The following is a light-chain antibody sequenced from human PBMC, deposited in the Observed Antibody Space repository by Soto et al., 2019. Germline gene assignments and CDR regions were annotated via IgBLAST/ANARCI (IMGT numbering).Light chain of an antibody. CDR2: YVS. J-gene: IGKJ2*01. CDR1: QSVSKY. CDR3: QQSYDLPRT. Sequence: DIQMTQSPSSLSASVGDRVTISCRTNQSVSKYINWYQQKPGTAPKPLIYYVSSLQGGVPSRFSGSGSATDFALTISNLQPEDFATYYCQQSYDLPRTFGQWTKLEIK. V-gene: IGKV1-39*01.